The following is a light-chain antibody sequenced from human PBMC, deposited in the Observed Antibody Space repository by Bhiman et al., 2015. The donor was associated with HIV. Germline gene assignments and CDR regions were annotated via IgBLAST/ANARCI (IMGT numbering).Light chain of an antibody. Sequence: QSALTQPASVSGSPGQSITISCTGTNSDVGGSNFVSWYQQHPGKAPQLIIYDVNIRPSGVSRRFSGSKSGNTASLTISGLQAEDESDYYCSSYTSISNGAVFGGGTKVTIL. V-gene: IGLV2-14*03. J-gene: IGLJ2*01. CDR2: DVN. CDR3: SSYTSISNGAV. CDR1: NSDVGGSNF.